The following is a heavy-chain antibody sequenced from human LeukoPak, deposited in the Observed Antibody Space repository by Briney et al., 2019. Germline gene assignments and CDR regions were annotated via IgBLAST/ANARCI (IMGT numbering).Heavy chain of an antibody. Sequence: GASVKVSCKTSGGTFSSYAITWVRQTPGQGLEWMGWMNPNSGNTGYAQKFQGRVTMTRNTSISTAYMELSSLRSEDTAVYYCASYSVTTDDAFDIWGQGTMVTVSS. J-gene: IGHJ3*02. CDR1: GGTFSSYA. D-gene: IGHD4-17*01. CDR2: MNPNSGNT. V-gene: IGHV1-8*02. CDR3: ASYSVTTDDAFDI.